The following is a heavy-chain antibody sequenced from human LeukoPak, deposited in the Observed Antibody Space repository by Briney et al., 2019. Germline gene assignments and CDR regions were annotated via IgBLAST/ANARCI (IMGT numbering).Heavy chain of an antibody. CDR1: GFPFSTYG. D-gene: IGHD2-2*01. Sequence: GGSLRLSCATSGFPFSTYGMSWVRQAPGKGLEWVSYISSSGSTIYYADSVKGRFTISRDNAKNSLYLQMNSLRAEDTAVYYCARDYVVVPAALWGQGTLVTVSS. J-gene: IGHJ4*02. V-gene: IGHV3-48*04. CDR2: ISSSGSTI. CDR3: ARDYVVVPAAL.